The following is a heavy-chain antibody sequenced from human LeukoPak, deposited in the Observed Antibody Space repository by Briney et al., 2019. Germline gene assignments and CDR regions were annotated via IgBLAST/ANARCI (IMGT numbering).Heavy chain of an antibody. CDR2: IRSKDYGGTI. V-gene: IGHV3-49*03. Sequence: GGSLRLSCTASGFTFGDYAMSWFRQAPGKGLEWVGFIRSKDYGGTIEYAASVKGRFTISRDDSRSIAYLQMNSLKIEDTAVYYCTTVGITMIVDAFDIWGQGTMVTVSS. CDR3: TTVGITMIVDAFDI. CDR1: GFTFGDYA. D-gene: IGHD3-22*01. J-gene: IGHJ3*02.